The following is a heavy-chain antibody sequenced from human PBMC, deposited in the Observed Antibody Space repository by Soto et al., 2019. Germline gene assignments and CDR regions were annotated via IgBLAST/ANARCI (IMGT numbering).Heavy chain of an antibody. Sequence: GGSLRLSCAASGFTFSSYSMNWVRQAPGKGLEWVSYISSSSSTIYYADSVKGRFTISRDNSKNTLYLQVNSLRAEDTAMYYCAKDYGSGWTMGDFWGQGTLVTVSS. CDR2: ISSSSSTI. CDR3: AKDYGSGWTMGDF. D-gene: IGHD6-19*01. J-gene: IGHJ4*02. V-gene: IGHV3-48*01. CDR1: GFTFSSYS.